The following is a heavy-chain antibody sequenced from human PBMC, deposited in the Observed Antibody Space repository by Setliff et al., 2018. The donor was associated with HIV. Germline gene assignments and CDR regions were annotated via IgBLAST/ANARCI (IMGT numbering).Heavy chain of an antibody. V-gene: IGHV4-39*01. J-gene: IGHJ5*02. CDR1: GGSMKISNYY. CDR2: VYYNGAT. CDR3: ARHEGYNDFLTGYFRYKWYDP. Sequence: PSETLSLTCAVSGGSMKISNYYWAWIRQPPGKGLEWIGSVYYNGATDHNLSLKSRVTISVDTSNQQFSLKLSSVTAADTAVYYCARHEGYNDFLTGYFRYKWYDPWGQGTLVTVSS. D-gene: IGHD3-9*01.